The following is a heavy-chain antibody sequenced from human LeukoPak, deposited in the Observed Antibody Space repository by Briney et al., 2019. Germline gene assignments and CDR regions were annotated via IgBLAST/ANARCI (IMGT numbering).Heavy chain of an antibody. Sequence: PGGSLRLSCAASGFNFSSFGMHWVRQAPGKGLEWVTFIRYDGSNEYYADSVKGRFTISRDNSKNTLYLQMNSLRAEDTAVYYCAKALGIAVAGNAFDIWGQGTMVTVSS. CDR1: GFNFSSFG. J-gene: IGHJ3*02. CDR3: AKALGIAVAGNAFDI. CDR2: IRYDGSNE. D-gene: IGHD6-19*01. V-gene: IGHV3-30*02.